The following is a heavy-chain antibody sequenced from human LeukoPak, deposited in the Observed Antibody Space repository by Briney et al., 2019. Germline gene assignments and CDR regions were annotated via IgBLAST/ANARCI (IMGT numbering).Heavy chain of an antibody. CDR1: GGSISSGDYY. CDR3: ARGRPVLRYFDY. Sequence: SETLSLTCTVSGGSISSGDYYWSWIRQPPGKGLEWIGYIYYSGSTYYNPSLKSRVTISVDTSKNQFSLKLSSVTAADTAVYYCARGRPVLRYFDYWGQGTLVTVSS. CDR2: IYYSGST. J-gene: IGHJ4*02. V-gene: IGHV4-30-4*01. D-gene: IGHD3-9*01.